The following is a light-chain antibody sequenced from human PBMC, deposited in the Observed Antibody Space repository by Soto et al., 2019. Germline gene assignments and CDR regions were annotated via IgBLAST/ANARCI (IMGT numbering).Light chain of an antibody. J-gene: IGKJ4*01. Sequence: DIQMTQSPSSLSASVGDRVTITCRASQSITRYLNWYQQKPGKAPELLMFAASNLESGVPPRFSGSGSETDFSLTISILQPEDFATYFCQQTHSMPLTFGGGTKVVMK. V-gene: IGKV1-39*01. CDR1: QSITRY. CDR2: AAS. CDR3: QQTHSMPLT.